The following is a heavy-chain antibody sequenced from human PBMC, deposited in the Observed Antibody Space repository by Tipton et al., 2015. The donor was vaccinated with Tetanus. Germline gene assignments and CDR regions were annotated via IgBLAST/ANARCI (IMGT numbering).Heavy chain of an antibody. CDR3: AKQGWQGYYYGMDV. CDR2: IFSDDDST. CDR1: GFTFKSYT. V-gene: IGHV3-23*03. D-gene: IGHD5-24*01. J-gene: IGHJ6*02. Sequence: GSLRLSCAASGFTFKSYTLNWVRQAPGKGLEWVSVIFSDDDSTYHADSVKGRFTISRDNSKNTLYLQMNSLRAGDTAVYYCAKQGWQGYYYGMDVWGQGTTVTVSS.